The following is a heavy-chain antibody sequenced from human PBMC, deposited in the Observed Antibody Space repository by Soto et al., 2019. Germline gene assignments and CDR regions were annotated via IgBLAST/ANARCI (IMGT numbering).Heavy chain of an antibody. CDR2: TYTSGSG. CDR3: ARDPPSTSDYGLAV. D-gene: IGHD3-16*01. J-gene: IGHJ6*02. Sequence: EVQLVESGGTLVQPGGSLRLSCAASGFIASTSYIFWVRQAPGKGLEWVAVTYTSGSGDYADSVKGRFTSSRDDSKNTLYLQMNSLRADDTAVYYCARDPPSTSDYGLAVWGQGTTVTVSS. V-gene: IGHV3-66*01. CDR1: GFIASTSY.